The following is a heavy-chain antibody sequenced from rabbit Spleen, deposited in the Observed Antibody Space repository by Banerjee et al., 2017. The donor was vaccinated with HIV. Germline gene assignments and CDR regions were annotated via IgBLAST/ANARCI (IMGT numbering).Heavy chain of an antibody. D-gene: IGHD2-1*01. CDR1: GVSFSFSSY. V-gene: IGHV1S45*01. Sequence: QEQLVESGGGLVQPEGSLTLTCKASGVSFSFSSYMCWVRQAPGKGLEWIACIEVGSSGFSYFATWAKGRFTISETSSTTVTLHVTRLTAADTATYFCARAMVKGDRYFSLWGPGTLVTVS. J-gene: IGHJ4*01. CDR2: IEVGSSGFS. CDR3: ARAMVKGDRYFSL.